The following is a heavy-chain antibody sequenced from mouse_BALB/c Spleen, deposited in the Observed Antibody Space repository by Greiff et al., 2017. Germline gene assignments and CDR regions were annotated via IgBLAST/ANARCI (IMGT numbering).Heavy chain of an antibody. J-gene: IGHJ4*01. CDR3: AREGNYDGAMDY. CDR1: SYTFTDYA. D-gene: IGHD2-4*01. V-gene: IGHV1-67*01. Sequence: VQLQQSGPELVRPGVSVKISCKGSSYTFTDYAMHWVKQSHAKSLEWIGVISTYYGNTNYNQKFKGKATMTVDKSSSTAYMELARLTSEDSAVYYCAREGNYDGAMDYWGQGTSVTVSS. CDR2: ISTYYGNT.